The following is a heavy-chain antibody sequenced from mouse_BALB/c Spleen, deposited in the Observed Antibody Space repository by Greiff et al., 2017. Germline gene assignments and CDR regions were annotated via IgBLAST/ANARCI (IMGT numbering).Heavy chain of an antibody. CDR3: ASIYDGYYWFAY. J-gene: IGHJ3*01. V-gene: IGHV5-6*01. D-gene: IGHD2-3*01. CDR2: ISSGSSYT. CDR1: GFNFSSYG. Sequence: EVQLVQSGGDLVKPGGSLKLSCAASGFNFSSYGMPWVRQTPDKRLEWVATISSGSSYTYYPDSVKGRFTIARDNAKNTLYLQMSRLKSEDTSMYDCASIYDGYYWFAYWGQGTLVTVSA.